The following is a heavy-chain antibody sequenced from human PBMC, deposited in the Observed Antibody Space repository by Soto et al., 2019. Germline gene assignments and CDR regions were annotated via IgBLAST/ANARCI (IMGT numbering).Heavy chain of an antibody. J-gene: IGHJ4*02. V-gene: IGHV1-18*01. CDR3: ARGRTRALDY. D-gene: IGHD1-7*01. CDR2: ISTYNGNP. CDR1: GYIFTSQG. Sequence: QIQLVQSGAEVKKPGASVKVSCKASGYIFTSQGISWVRQAPGQGLEWMGWISTYNGNPNYAQKLQGRVTMTTNTSTTTAFLELRSLTSDDTAVYYCARGRTRALDYFGQGTPVIVSS.